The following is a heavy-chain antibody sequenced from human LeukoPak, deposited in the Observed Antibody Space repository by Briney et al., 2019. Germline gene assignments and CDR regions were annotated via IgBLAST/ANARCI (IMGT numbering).Heavy chain of an antibody. Sequence: GGSLRLSCAASGFTFSSYSMNWVRQAPGKGLEWVSSISSSSSYIYYADSVKGRFTISRDNAKNSLYLQMNSLRAEDTAVYYCAREGIQLWLLGWFDPWGQGTLVTVSS. CDR3: AREGIQLWLLGWFDP. J-gene: IGHJ5*02. CDR2: ISSSSSYI. CDR1: GFTFSSYS. V-gene: IGHV3-21*01. D-gene: IGHD5-18*01.